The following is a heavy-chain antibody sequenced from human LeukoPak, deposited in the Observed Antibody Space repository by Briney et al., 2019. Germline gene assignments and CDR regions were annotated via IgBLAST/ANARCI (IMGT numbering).Heavy chain of an antibody. CDR1: GFSFSSYA. J-gene: IGHJ4*02. V-gene: IGHV3-23*01. Sequence: GGSLRLSCAASGFSFSSYAINWVRQVPGKGLEWVSAISGSGGTTYYADSVKGRFTISRDNSKNTLYLQMNSLRAEDMAIYYCAKVATVTTYALADYWGQGTLVTVSS. CDR2: ISGSGGTT. CDR3: AKVATVTTYALADY. D-gene: IGHD4-17*01.